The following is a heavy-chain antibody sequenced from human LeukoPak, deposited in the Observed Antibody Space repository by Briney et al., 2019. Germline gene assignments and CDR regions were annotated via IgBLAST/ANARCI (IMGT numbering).Heavy chain of an antibody. D-gene: IGHD3-10*01. Sequence: PGGSLRLSCAVSGFTFSSYAIRWVRQAPGKGLEWVSAISGSGGSTYYADSVKGRITTSRDNSKNTLYLQMNSRRAEDTAVCHCANGLGGPFSSGSYPDYWGQGTLVTVSS. V-gene: IGHV3-23*01. CDR3: ANGLGGPFSSGSYPDY. CDR1: GFTFSSYA. J-gene: IGHJ4*02. CDR2: ISGSGGST.